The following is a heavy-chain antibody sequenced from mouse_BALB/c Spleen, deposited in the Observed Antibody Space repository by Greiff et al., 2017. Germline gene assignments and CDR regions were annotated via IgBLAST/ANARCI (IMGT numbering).Heavy chain of an antibody. CDR3: ATGTRWFAY. CDR2: IYPGSGST. Sequence: QVQLKESGPELVKPGASVKMSCKASGYTFTDYVISWVKQRTGQGLEWIGEIYPGSGSTYYNEKFKGKATLTADKSSNTAYMQLSSLTSEDSAVYFCATGTRWFAYWGQGTLVTVSA. V-gene: IGHV1-77*01. CDR1: GYTFTDYV. J-gene: IGHJ3*01. D-gene: IGHD4-1*01.